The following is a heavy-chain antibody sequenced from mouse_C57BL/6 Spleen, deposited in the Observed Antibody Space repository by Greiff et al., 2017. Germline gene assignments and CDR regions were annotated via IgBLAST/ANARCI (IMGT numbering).Heavy chain of an antibody. J-gene: IGHJ1*03. CDR2: IYWDDDK. Sequence: QVTLKESGPGILQSSQTLSLTCSFSGFSLSTSGMGVSWIRQPSGKGLEWLAHIYWDDDKRYNPSLKSRLTISKATSRNQVFLKITSVDTADTATYYCARRRGVYYGRSYWYFDVWGTGTTVTVSS. CDR3: ARRRGVYYGRSYWYFDV. CDR1: GFSLSTSGMG. V-gene: IGHV8-12*01. D-gene: IGHD2-1*01.